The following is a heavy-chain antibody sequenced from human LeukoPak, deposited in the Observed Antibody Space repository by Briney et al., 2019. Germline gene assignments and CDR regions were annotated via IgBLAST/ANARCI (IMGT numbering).Heavy chain of an antibody. V-gene: IGHV4-31*03. CDR2: IYYSGST. CDR1: GGSISSGGYN. D-gene: IGHD6-25*01. Sequence: SETLSLTCTVSGGSISSGGYNWSWIRQHPGKGLEWIGYIYYSGSTHYNPSLRSRVTMSVDTSKNQFSLKLNSVTAADTAVYYCAREGGTRAYYYYGVDVWGQGTTVTVSS. CDR3: AREGGTRAYYYYGVDV. J-gene: IGHJ6*02.